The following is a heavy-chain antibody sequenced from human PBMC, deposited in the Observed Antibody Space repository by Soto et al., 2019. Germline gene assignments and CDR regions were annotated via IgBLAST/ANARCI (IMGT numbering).Heavy chain of an antibody. V-gene: IGHV3-53*04. CDR3: AREVGDHYDFWSGPDYYYMDV. Sequence: GGSLRLSCAASGFTVSSNYMSWVRQAPGKGLEWVSVIYSGGSTYYADSVKGRFTISRHNSKNPLYLQMNSLRAEDTAVYYCAREVGDHYDFWSGPDYYYMDVWGKGTTVTVSS. CDR1: GFTVSSNY. D-gene: IGHD3-3*01. J-gene: IGHJ6*03. CDR2: IYSGGST.